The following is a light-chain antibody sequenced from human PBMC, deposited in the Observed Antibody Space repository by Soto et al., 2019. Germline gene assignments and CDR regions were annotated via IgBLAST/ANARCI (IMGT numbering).Light chain of an antibody. J-gene: IGLJ1*01. V-gene: IGLV2-11*01. CDR1: SSDVGGYNY. CDR2: DVS. CDR3: CSYAGSYIFYV. Sequence: QSVLTQPRSVSGSPGQSVTISCTGTSSDVGGYNYVSWYQHHPGKDPKLMIYDVSKRPSGVSDRFSGSKSGNTASLTISGLQADDEADYYCCSYAGSYIFYVFGTGTKVTVL.